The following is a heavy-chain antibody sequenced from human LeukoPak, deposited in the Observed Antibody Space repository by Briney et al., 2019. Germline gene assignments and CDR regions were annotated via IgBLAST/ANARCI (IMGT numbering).Heavy chain of an antibody. CDR1: GFIFDTHG. D-gene: IGHD1-26*01. V-gene: IGHV3-30*02. Sequence: GGSLRLSCGASGFIFDTHGMHWVRQAPGKGLEWVAFIRSDGYHTYYADSVKGRFTITRDNYKNTVYLQMNSLRVEDMAVYYCAKPSGSGVDYWGRGTRVTVSS. J-gene: IGHJ4*02. CDR3: AKPSGSGVDY. CDR2: IRSDGYHT.